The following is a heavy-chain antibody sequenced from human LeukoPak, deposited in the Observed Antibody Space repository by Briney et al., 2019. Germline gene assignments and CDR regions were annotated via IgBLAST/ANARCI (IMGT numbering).Heavy chain of an antibody. V-gene: IGHV3-74*01. Sequence: PGGSLRLSCAASGFSFSSYWMHWVRQVPGKGLVWVARINTDGRSTSYAESLKGRFTISRDNAKNTLNLQMNSLRAEDTAVYYCARDVWGDRDGYFEYWGQGTLVTVSS. CDR3: ARDVWGDRDGYFEY. J-gene: IGHJ4*02. D-gene: IGHD2-21*01. CDR1: GFSFSSYW. CDR2: INTDGRST.